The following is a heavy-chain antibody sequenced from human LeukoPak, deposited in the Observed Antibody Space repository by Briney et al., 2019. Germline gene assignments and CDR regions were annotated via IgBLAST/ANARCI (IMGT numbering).Heavy chain of an antibody. V-gene: IGHV3-9*01. D-gene: IGHD6-13*01. J-gene: IGHJ3*02. Sequence: PGGSLRLSCAASGFTFDDYAMHWVRQAPGKGLEWVSGISWNSGSIGYADSVKGRFTISRDNAKNSLYLQMNSLRAEDTALYYCAKDVLALAAAGTEGAFDIWGQGTMVTVSS. CDR3: AKDVLALAAAGTEGAFDI. CDR1: GFTFDDYA. CDR2: ISWNSGSI.